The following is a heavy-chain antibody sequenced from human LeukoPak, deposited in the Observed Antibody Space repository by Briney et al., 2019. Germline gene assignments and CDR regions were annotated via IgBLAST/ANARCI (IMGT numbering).Heavy chain of an antibody. Sequence: SETLSLTCTVSGGSISSYYWSWIRQPLGKGLEWIGYIYYSGSTYYNPSLKSRVTISVDTSKNQFSLKLSSVTAADTAVYYCARGPRYYYDSSGYYELDYWGQGTLVTVSS. CDR2: IYYSGST. D-gene: IGHD3-22*01. J-gene: IGHJ4*02. CDR3: ARGPRYYYDSSGYYELDY. CDR1: GGSISSYY. V-gene: IGHV4-59*12.